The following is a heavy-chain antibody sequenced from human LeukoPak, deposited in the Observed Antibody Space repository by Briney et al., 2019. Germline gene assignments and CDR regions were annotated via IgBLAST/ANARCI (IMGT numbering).Heavy chain of an antibody. V-gene: IGHV4-34*01. CDR3: ASSLTGYSSSWFLAY. CDR2: IDHSGSP. J-gene: IGHJ4*02. D-gene: IGHD6-13*01. Sequence: SETLSLTCAVSGESHSRFYWSWIRQSPGRGLEWIGEIDHSGSPNYNPSLKSRVTISLDTSKNQFSLRVPSVTAADTAFYFCASSLTGYSSSWFLAYWGPGTLVTVSS. CDR1: GESHSRFY.